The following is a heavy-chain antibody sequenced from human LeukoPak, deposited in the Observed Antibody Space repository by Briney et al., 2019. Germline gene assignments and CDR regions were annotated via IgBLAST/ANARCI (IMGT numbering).Heavy chain of an antibody. J-gene: IGHJ4*02. CDR2: ISYDGSNK. CDR1: GFTFSSYV. CDR3: ARGDCSSTSCSADY. Sequence: GGSLRLSCAASGFTFSSYVMHWVRQAPGKGLEWVAVISYDGSNKYYADSVKGRFTISRDNSKNTLYLQMNSLRAEDTAVYYCARGDCSSTSCSADYWGQGTLVTVSS. V-gene: IGHV3-30*04. D-gene: IGHD2-2*01.